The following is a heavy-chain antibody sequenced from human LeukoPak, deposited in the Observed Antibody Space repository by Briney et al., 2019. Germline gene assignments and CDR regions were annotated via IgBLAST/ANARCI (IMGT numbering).Heavy chain of an antibody. D-gene: IGHD3-10*01. CDR2: ISYSGTT. V-gene: IGHV4-38-2*01. CDR1: GYSISSGYS. J-gene: IGHJ4*02. CDR3: ARIGVRSVIIFGVFDY. Sequence: ASETLSLTCAVSGYSISSGYSWGWIRRPPGKGLEGIGSISYSGTTFYSPSLESRVTISADTSKNQFSLKLSSVTATDTAVYYCARIGVRSVIIFGVFDYWGQGIRVTVSS.